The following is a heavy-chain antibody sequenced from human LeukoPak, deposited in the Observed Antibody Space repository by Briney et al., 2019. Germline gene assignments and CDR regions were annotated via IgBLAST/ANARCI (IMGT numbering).Heavy chain of an antibody. D-gene: IGHD3-9*01. CDR1: GFTFSSYA. CDR2: ISGSGGST. Sequence: PGGSLRLSCAASGFTFSSYAMSWVRQSPGKGLEWVSSISGSGGSTYYADSVKGRFSISRANSKNTLYLQMNSLRDEHTAVYYCAKGTTFERLFYRRFDYWGQGTLVTVSS. J-gene: IGHJ4*02. CDR3: AKGTTFERLFYRRFDY. V-gene: IGHV3-23*01.